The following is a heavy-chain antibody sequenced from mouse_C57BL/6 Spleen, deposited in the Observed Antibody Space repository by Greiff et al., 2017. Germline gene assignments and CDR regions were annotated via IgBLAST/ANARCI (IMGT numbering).Heavy chain of an antibody. CDR2: IDPSDSYT. CDR1: GYTFTSYW. CDR3: ARSAGYFDY. J-gene: IGHJ2*01. V-gene: IGHV1-50*01. D-gene: IGHD1-2*01. Sequence: QVQLQQSGAELVKPGASVKLSCKASGYTFTSYWMQWVKQRPGQGLEWIGEIDPSDSYTNYNQKFKGKATLTVDTSSSTAYMQLSSLTSEDSAVYYCARSAGYFDYWGQGTTLTVSS.